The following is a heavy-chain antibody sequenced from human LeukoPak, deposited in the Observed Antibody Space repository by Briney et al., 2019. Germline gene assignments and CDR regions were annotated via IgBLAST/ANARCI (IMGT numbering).Heavy chain of an antibody. J-gene: IGHJ4*02. CDR3: ARHLLPGYSSSWYSY. V-gene: IGHV4-34*01. CDR2: INHSGST. Sequence: SETLSLTCAVYGGSFSGYYWSWIRQPPGKGLEWIGEINHSGSTNYNPSLKSRVTISVDTSKNQLSLKLSSVIAADTAVYYCARHLLPGYSSSWYSYWGQGTLVTVSS. CDR1: GGSFSGYY. D-gene: IGHD6-13*01.